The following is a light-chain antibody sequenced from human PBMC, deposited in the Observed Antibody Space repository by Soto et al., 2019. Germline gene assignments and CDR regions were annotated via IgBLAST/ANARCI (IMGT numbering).Light chain of an antibody. CDR2: AAS. Sequence: EIVLTQSPGTLSLSPGERATLSCRASQSISKYLAWYQQRPGQSPRLLIYAASSRATGVPDRFRGGGSATDFTLTVSRLXXEDXAVYYCQQYSGSPRTFGQETKLEIK. J-gene: IGKJ2*01. CDR3: QQYSGSPRT. V-gene: IGKV3-20*01. CDR1: QSISKY.